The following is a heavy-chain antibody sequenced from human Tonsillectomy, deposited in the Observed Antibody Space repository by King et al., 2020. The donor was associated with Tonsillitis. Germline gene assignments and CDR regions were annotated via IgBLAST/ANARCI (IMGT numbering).Heavy chain of an antibody. Sequence: VQSGAEGKKPGQSLKISCQGSGYIFINFWIGWVRQMPGRGLEWMGIIYPDDSDTRYSPSFQGQVTISVDQSNSTAYLQWTSLKASDTAMSYCVRGRVNGINCVPVAGSYFDYGGQGTPVTVSS. CDR1: GYIFINFW. CDR3: VRGRVNGINCVPVAGSYFDY. J-gene: IGHJ4*02. D-gene: IGHD6-19*01. CDR2: IYPDDSDT. V-gene: IGHV5-51*03.